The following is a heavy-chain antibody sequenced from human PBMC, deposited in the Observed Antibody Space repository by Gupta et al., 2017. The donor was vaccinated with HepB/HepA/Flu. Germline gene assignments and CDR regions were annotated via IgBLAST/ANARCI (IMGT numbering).Heavy chain of an antibody. CDR2: ISSSSTTI. CDR1: GFTFSSYS. J-gene: IGHJ3*02. V-gene: IGHV3-48*02. CDR3: ARSGWLPRPGFDI. Sequence: EVQLVASGGGLVQPGGSLRLSCAAYGFTFSSYSMNWVRQAPGKGLEWVSYISSSSTTIYYADSVKGRFTISRDNAKNSLYLQMNSLRDEDTAVYYCARSGWLPRPGFDIWGQGTMVTVSS. D-gene: IGHD5-12*01.